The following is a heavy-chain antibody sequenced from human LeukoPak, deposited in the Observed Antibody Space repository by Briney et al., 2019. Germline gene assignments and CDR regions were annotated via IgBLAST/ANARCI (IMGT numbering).Heavy chain of an antibody. V-gene: IGHV4-61*02. Sequence: SETLSLTCTVSGGSISSGSYYWSWTRQPAGKGLEWIGRIYTSGSTNYNPSLKSRVAISVDTSKNQFSLKLSSVTAADTAVYYCARVHYSSSWYSLVYWGQGTLVTVSS. J-gene: IGHJ4*02. CDR3: ARVHYSSSWYSLVY. CDR1: GGSISSGSYY. CDR2: IYTSGST. D-gene: IGHD6-13*01.